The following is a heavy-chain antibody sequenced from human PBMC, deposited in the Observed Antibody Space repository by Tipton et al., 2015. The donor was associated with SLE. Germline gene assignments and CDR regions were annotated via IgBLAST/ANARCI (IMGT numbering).Heavy chain of an antibody. V-gene: IGHV4-39*07. Sequence: TLSLTCTVSGGSISSSSYYWGWIRQPPGTGLEWIGSIYYSGSTYYNPSLKSRVTISVDTSKNQVSLKLSSVTAADTAVYYCARASTPNSYDCSGFYLSFYFDYWGQGTQVTVSS. CDR2: IYYSGST. J-gene: IGHJ4*02. CDR3: ARASTPNSYDCSGFYLSFYFDY. CDR1: GGSISSSSYY. D-gene: IGHD3-22*01.